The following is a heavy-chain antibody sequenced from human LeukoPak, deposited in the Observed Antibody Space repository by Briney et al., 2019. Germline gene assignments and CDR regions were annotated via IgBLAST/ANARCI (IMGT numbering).Heavy chain of an antibody. CDR2: ISSSSSYI. D-gene: IGHD3-9*01. V-gene: IGHV3-21*01. CDR3: ARTDILTGEFAMDV. J-gene: IGHJ6*02. CDR1: GFTFSSYS. Sequence: GGSLRLSCAASGFTFSSYSMNWVRQAPGKGLEWVSSISSSSSYIYYADSVKGRFTISRDNAKNSLYLQMNSLRAGDTAVYYCARTDILTGEFAMDVWGQGTTVTVSS.